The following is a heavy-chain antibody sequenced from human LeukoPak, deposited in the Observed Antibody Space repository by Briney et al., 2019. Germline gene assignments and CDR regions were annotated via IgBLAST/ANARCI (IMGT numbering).Heavy chain of an antibody. D-gene: IGHD3-3*01. V-gene: IGHV1-46*01. Sequence: AASVKVSCKASGYIITTYYMCWVRQAPGQGLEWKGIINPSDGSTSYPQKFQGRVTMTRDTSTSTVYMELSSLRSEDTAVYYCARPYYDFWSGENPLHYWGQGTLVTVSS. CDR3: ARPYYDFWSGENPLHY. CDR1: GYIITTYY. CDR2: INPSDGST. J-gene: IGHJ4*02.